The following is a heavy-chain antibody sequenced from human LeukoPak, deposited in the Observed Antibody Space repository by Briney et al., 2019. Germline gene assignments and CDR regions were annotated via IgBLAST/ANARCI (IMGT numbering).Heavy chain of an antibody. CDR1: GFFFTGYF. CDR3: ATDRGWRTSGYYLYYFEY. Sequence: PGGSLRLSCAASGFFFTGYFMSWVRQAPGKGLEWVASIKHDGSEKYYVDSVRGRFTISRDNTKNLLYLQMSSLRAEDTAVYYCATDRGWRTSGYYLYYFEYWGQGTLVTFSS. J-gene: IGHJ4*02. CDR2: IKHDGSEK. V-gene: IGHV3-7*01. D-gene: IGHD3-3*01.